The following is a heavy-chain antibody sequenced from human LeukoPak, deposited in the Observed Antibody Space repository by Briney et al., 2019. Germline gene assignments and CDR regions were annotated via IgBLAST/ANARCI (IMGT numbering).Heavy chain of an antibody. D-gene: IGHD3-16*02. CDR1: GGAISSGAYY. V-gene: IGHV4-31*03. CDR3: AREIVGGSLGWFDP. Sequence: SETLSLTCTVSGGAISSGAYYWSWIRQHPGKGLEGIGHIYYSGTTDYNPSLKSRVTISLDTSKSQFSLKLSSVTAADTAVYYCAREIVGGSLGWFDPWGQGTLVTVSS. CDR2: IYYSGTT. J-gene: IGHJ5*02.